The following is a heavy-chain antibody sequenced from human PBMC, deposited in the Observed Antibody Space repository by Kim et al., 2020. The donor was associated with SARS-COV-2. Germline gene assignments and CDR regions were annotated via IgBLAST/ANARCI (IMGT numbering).Heavy chain of an antibody. J-gene: IGHJ4*02. Sequence: VKGRFTISHDNSKNSLDLQMNSLRTEDTALYYCAKAASRSDGYNLYYFDYWGQGTLVTVSS. D-gene: IGHD5-12*01. CDR3: AKAASRSDGYNLYYFDY. V-gene: IGHV3-43*01.